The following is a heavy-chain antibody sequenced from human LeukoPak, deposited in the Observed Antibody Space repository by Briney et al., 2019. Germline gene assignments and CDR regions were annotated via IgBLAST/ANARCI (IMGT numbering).Heavy chain of an antibody. CDR3: ARTYCTNGVCYYSSGWSFDY. V-gene: IGHV1-69*05. J-gene: IGHJ4*02. D-gene: IGHD2-8*01. CDR2: IIPIFGTA. Sequence: ASVKVSCKASGGTFISYAISWVRQAPGQGLEWMGRIIPIFGTANYAQKFQGRVTITTDESTSTAYMEPSSLRSEATAVYYCARTYCTNGVCYYSSGWSFDYWGQGTLVTVSS. CDR1: GGTFISYA.